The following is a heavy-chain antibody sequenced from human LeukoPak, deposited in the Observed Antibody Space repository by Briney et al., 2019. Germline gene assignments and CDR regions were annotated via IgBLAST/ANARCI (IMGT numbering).Heavy chain of an antibody. J-gene: IGHJ3*02. CDR2: IGIAGDT. CDR3: ARDGDHSGFDI. D-gene: IGHD4-17*01. CDR1: GFTFSSYD. V-gene: IGHV3-13*01. Sequence: GGSLRLSCAASGFTFSSYDMHWVRQVTGKGLEWVSVIGIAGDTYYPGSVKGRFTISRENAKNSLYLQMNSLRVGDTAVYYCARDGDHSGFDIWGQGTMVTVSS.